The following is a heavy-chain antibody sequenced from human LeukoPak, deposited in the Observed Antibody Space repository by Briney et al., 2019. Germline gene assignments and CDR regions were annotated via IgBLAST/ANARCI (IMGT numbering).Heavy chain of an antibody. CDR3: ARLKYDNWFDP. V-gene: IGHV1-18*01. Sequence: GASVKVSCKASGGTFSSYAISWVRQAPGQGLEWMGWISAYNGNTNYAQKLQGRVTITTDTSTSTAYMELRSLRSDDTAVYYCARLKYDNWFDPWGQGTLVTVSS. D-gene: IGHD2-8*01. CDR2: ISAYNGNT. CDR1: GGTFSSYA. J-gene: IGHJ5*02.